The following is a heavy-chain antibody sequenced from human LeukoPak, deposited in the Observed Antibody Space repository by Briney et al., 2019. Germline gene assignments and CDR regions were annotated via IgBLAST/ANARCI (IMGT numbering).Heavy chain of an antibody. Sequence: PGGSLRLSCAASGFSFRSYAMSWVRQAPGKGLEWVSGISDSGGSTYYADSVKGRFTVSRDNSKNTLYLQMNSLRAEDTAVYYCARRAGDYSHPYDYWGQGTSVTVSS. J-gene: IGHJ4*02. CDR1: GFSFRSYA. CDR3: ARRAGDYSHPYDY. V-gene: IGHV3-23*01. CDR2: ISDSGGST. D-gene: IGHD3-22*01.